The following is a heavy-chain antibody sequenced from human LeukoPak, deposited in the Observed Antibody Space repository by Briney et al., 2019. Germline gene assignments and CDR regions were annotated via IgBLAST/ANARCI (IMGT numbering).Heavy chain of an antibody. V-gene: IGHV4-59*01. J-gene: IGHJ4*02. CDR3: ARGGSSYGHDY. CDR1: GDSISSYY. CDR2: IYYSGST. Sequence: SETLSLTCTVSGDSISSYYWSWIRQPPGKGLEWMGYIYYSGSTNYNPSLKSRVTISVDTSKNHFSLKVSSVTAADTAVYYCARGGSSYGHDYWGQGTLVTVSS. D-gene: IGHD5-18*01.